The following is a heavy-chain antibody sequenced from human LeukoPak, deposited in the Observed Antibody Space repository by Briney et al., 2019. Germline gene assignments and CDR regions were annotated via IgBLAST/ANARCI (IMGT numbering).Heavy chain of an antibody. V-gene: IGHV1-3*01. CDR3: ARRDILDY. Sequence: EWMGWINVGNGNIRYSEKFQGRVTITRDTSASTAYMDLHSLRSEDTAVYYCARRDILDYWGQGTLVTVSS. CDR2: INVGNGNI. D-gene: IGHD3-9*01. J-gene: IGHJ4*02.